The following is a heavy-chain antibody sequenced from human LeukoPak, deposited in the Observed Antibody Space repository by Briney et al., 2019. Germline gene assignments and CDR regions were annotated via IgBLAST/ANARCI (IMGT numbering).Heavy chain of an antibody. D-gene: IGHD3-9*01. CDR1: GGSVDSVSSSTYY. V-gene: IGHV4-39*01. J-gene: IGHJ4*02. CDR3: ARLSKGRYFDYIFDY. CDR2: MYYTRST. Sequence: SETLSLTCTVSGGSVDSVSSSTYYWGSLRQPPGKGLEWIGNMYYTRSTYYNPSLKNRVTMSVDTSKSQFCLKVSSVTAADTAVYYCARLSKGRYFDYIFDYWGQGTLVTVSS.